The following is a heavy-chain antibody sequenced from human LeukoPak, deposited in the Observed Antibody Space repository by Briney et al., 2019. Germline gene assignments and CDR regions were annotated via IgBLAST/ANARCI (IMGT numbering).Heavy chain of an antibody. D-gene: IGHD6-13*01. CDR3: ARGGYSSSLIFDY. Sequence: SETLSLTCTVSGGSISSYYWSWIRQPPGEGLEWIGYIYTSGSTNYNPSLKSRVTISVDTSKNQFSLKLSSVTAADTAVYYCARGGYSSSLIFDYWGQGTLVTVSS. J-gene: IGHJ4*02. CDR1: GGSISSYY. CDR2: IYTSGST. V-gene: IGHV4-4*09.